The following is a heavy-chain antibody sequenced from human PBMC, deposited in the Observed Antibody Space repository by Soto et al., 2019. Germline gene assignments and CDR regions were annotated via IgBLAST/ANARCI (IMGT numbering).Heavy chain of an antibody. CDR3: ARHGGLMVYAVDFDY. V-gene: IGHV4-39*01. CDR1: GGSISSSSYY. D-gene: IGHD2-8*01. Sequence: QLPLQESGPGLVKPSETLSLTCTVSGGSISSSSYYWGWIRQPPGKGLEWIGSIYYSGSTYYNPSLKIRVTISVDTSKNQFSLKLSSVTAADTAVYYCARHGGLMVYAVDFDYWGQGTLVTVSS. CDR2: IYYSGST. J-gene: IGHJ4*02.